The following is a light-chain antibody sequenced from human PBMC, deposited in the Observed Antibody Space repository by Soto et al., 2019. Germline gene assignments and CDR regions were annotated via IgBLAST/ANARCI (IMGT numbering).Light chain of an antibody. CDR2: RNN. CDR1: SSNIGAYYD. V-gene: IGLV1-40*01. Sequence: QAVLTQPPSVSGAPGQRVTISCTGTSSNIGAYYDVNWYQIVPGKAPKLLISRNNNRPSGVPDRFSGSKSDTSASLAITGLQSEDEAEHYCQSFDTALSSSIFGGGTKLTVL. CDR3: QSFDTALSSSI. J-gene: IGLJ2*01.